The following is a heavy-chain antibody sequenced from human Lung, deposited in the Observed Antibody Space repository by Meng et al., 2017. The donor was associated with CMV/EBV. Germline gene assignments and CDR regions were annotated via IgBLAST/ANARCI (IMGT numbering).Heavy chain of an antibody. V-gene: IGHV3-30*02. Sequence: SCAASGFTFSSYGVHWVRQAPGKGLEWVAFILYDGSYKYSADSVKGRFTISRDNSKNTLYLQMNSLRAEDTAVYYCAKMVRTLAPGGGFDYWGQGXLVTVSS. D-gene: IGHD4/OR15-4a*01. CDR3: AKMVRTLAPGGGFDY. CDR2: ILYDGSYK. CDR1: GFTFSSYG. J-gene: IGHJ4*02.